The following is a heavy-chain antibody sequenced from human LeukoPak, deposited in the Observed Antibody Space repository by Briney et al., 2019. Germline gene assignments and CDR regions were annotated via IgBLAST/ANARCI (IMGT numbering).Heavy chain of an antibody. D-gene: IGHD2-21*02. Sequence: SETLSLTCTVSGDSDNYCWSWIRQPAGKGLEWVGRIYTNGNTNYNPYLKSRLTISIDTSKKQFSLKLTSVTASDAAVYYCARGGAYCGADCYSDDAFDIWGQGTLVTVSS. V-gene: IGHV4-4*07. J-gene: IGHJ3*02. CDR1: GDSDNYC. CDR3: ARGGAYCGADCYSDDAFDI. CDR2: IYTNGNT.